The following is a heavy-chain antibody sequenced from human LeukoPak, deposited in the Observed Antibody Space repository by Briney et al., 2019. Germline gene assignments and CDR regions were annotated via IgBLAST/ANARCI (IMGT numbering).Heavy chain of an antibody. D-gene: IGHD6-19*01. Sequence: GGSLRLSCVASGFTFGSFAMSWVRQAPGKGLEWVSIVAGRTTSTFYADSVKGRFTISRDNSKSTLHLQMSRLRGEDTAIYYCAKEYSSGWYMSEYFQHWGQGTLVTVSS. J-gene: IGHJ1*01. V-gene: IGHV3-23*01. CDR1: GFTFGSFA. CDR3: AKEYSSGWYMSEYFQH. CDR2: VAGRTTST.